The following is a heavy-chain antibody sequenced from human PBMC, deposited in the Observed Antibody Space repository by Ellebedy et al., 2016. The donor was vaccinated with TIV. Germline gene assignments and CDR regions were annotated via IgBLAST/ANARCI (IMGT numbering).Heavy chain of an antibody. CDR1: GFTFSSYG. CDR2: IRYDGSNK. V-gene: IGHV3-30*02. J-gene: IGHJ4*02. Sequence: GESLKISCAASGFTFSSYGMHWVRQAPGKGLEWVAFIRYDGSNKYYADSVKGRFTISRDNAKNSLYLQMNSLRAEDTAVYYCARESDNWGSYWGQGTLVTVSS. D-gene: IGHD7-27*01. CDR3: ARESDNWGSY.